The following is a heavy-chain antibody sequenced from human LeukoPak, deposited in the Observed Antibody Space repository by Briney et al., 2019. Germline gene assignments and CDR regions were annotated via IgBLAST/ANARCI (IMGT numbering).Heavy chain of an antibody. Sequence: GGSLRLSCAASGFTFDSYAMTWVRQAPGKGLEWVSTISGRADITYHADSVKGRFTISRDNSKNTVHLQMATLRAEDTAVYYCAKDRVYGGNAGWFDPWGQGTLVTVSS. D-gene: IGHD4-23*01. V-gene: IGHV3-23*01. CDR1: GFTFDSYA. CDR3: AKDRVYGGNAGWFDP. CDR2: ISGRADIT. J-gene: IGHJ5*02.